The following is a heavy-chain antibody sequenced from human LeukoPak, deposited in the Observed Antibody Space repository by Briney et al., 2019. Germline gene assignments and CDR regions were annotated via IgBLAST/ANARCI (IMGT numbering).Heavy chain of an antibody. Sequence: PGGSLRLSCATSGFTFTNYGMHWVRQAPGKGLEWVSFIRHDGSKEYYADSVKGRFTISRDDSKNTVYLQMNSLRTEDTAIYYCAKGGEAEADYWGQGTLATVSS. J-gene: IGHJ4*02. CDR2: IRHDGSKE. CDR1: GFTFTNYG. CDR3: AKGGEAEADY. D-gene: IGHD3-10*01. V-gene: IGHV3-30*02.